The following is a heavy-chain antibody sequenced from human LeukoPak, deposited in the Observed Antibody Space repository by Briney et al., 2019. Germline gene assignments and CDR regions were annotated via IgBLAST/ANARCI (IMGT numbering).Heavy chain of an antibody. V-gene: IGHV4-59*02. Sequence: PSETLPLTCTVSGGSVSSYFWSWIRRPPVKGLEWIGYIDDSGNTNYNPSLKSQVSISIAKSKNQFSLKLSSVTAADTAMYYCARSDYYGSGSHTLFDAFDIWGQGTRVTVSS. J-gene: IGHJ3*02. D-gene: IGHD3-10*01. CDR3: ARSDYYGSGSHTLFDAFDI. CDR1: GGSVSSYF. CDR2: IDDSGNT.